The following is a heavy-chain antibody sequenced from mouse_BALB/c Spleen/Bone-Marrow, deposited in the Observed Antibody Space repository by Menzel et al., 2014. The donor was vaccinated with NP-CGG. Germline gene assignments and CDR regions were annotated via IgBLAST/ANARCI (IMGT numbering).Heavy chain of an antibody. Sequence: QVQLKQSGAELAKPGASVKMSCKASGYTFTNYWMHWVKQRPGQGLEWIGYINPSTGSTEYNQKFKDKATLTADKSSNXAFMQLSSLTSEDSAVYFCARGNYEAMDYWGQGTSVTVSS. J-gene: IGHJ4*01. CDR3: ARGNYEAMDY. CDR1: GYTFTNYW. V-gene: IGHV1-7*01. CDR2: INPSTGST. D-gene: IGHD2-1*01.